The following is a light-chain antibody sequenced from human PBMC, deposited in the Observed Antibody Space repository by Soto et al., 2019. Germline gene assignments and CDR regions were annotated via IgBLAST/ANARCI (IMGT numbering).Light chain of an antibody. CDR3: QQYGSSGT. CDR1: QSVSGSY. V-gene: IGKV3-20*01. Sequence: EIVLTQSPGTLSLSPGERATLSCRASQSVSGSYLAWYQQKRGQATRLLIYDTSGRATGTPDRFSGSGSGTDFTLTISRLEPEDFAVYLCQQYGSSGTFGQGTKVDIK. J-gene: IGKJ1*01. CDR2: DTS.